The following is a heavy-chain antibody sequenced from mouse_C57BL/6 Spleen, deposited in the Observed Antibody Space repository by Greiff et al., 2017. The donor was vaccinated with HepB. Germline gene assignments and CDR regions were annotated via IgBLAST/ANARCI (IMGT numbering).Heavy chain of an antibody. Sequence: QVQLQQPGAELVRPGTSVKLSCKASGYTFTSYWMHWVKQRPGQGLEWIGVIDPSDSYTNYNQKFKGKATLTVDTSSSTAYMQLSSLTSEDSAVYYCATRITTVTPNYWGQGTTLTVSS. J-gene: IGHJ2*01. CDR3: ATRITTVTPNY. CDR2: IDPSDSYT. D-gene: IGHD1-1*01. CDR1: GYTFTSYW. V-gene: IGHV1-59*01.